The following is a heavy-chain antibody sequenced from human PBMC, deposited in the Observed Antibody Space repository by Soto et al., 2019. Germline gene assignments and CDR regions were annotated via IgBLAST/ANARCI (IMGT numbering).Heavy chain of an antibody. D-gene: IGHD6-6*01. CDR2: IYWDDDK. J-gene: IGHJ4*02. CDR3: VHPTPYSGSRIDY. CDR1: GFSLSARGVG. Sequence: QITLKESGPTLVKPTQTLTLTCTFSGFSLSARGVGVGWIRQPPGNALEWLTFIYWDDDKRFSPSLKSRLNITKDTAENQGFLTRANMDPVDTGTYYCVHPTPYSGSRIDYRGQGTLVTVSS. V-gene: IGHV2-5*02.